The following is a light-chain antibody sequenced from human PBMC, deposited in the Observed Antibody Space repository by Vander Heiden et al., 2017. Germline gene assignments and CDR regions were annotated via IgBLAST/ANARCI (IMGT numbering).Light chain of an antibody. CDR2: AAS. CDR1: QGISSY. Sequence: AIGMTQSASSFSASTGDRVTITCRASQGISSYLAWYQQKPGKAPKLLIYAASTLQSGVPSRVSGSGSGTDFTLTISCLQSEDFATYYCQQYYSYPRTFGQGTKVEIK. CDR3: QQYYSYPRT. V-gene: IGKV1-8*01. J-gene: IGKJ1*01.